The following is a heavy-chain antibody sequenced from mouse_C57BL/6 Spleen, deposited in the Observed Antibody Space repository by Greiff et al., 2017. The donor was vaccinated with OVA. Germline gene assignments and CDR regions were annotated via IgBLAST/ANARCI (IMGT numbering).Heavy chain of an antibody. V-gene: IGHV1-15*01. J-gene: IGHJ3*01. CDR1: GYTFTDYE. CDR3: TRESNDPAWFAD. CDR2: IDPETGGT. D-gene: IGHD2-12*01. Sequence: QVQLQQSGAELVRPGASVTLSCKASGYTFTDYEMHWVKQTPVHGLEWIGAIDPETGGTAYNQKFKGKAILTADKSSSTAYMELRSLTSEDSAVYYCTRESNDPAWFADWGQGTLVTVSA.